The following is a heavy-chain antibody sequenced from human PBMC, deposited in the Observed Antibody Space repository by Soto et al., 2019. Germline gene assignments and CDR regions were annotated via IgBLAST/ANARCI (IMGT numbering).Heavy chain of an antibody. CDR1: GFTFSNSA. V-gene: IGHV3-23*01. CDR2: ISGGGDSI. CDR3: AKAVGPLAPSSRVFDC. Sequence: GGSLRLSCAGSGFTFSNSAMNWVRQVPGKGLEWVSIISGGGDSIYYADSVKGRFSISRDNSRNIVYLQMSSLRADDTAVYFCAKAVGPLAPSSRVFDCWGQGTLVTVSS. J-gene: IGHJ4*02. D-gene: IGHD1-26*01.